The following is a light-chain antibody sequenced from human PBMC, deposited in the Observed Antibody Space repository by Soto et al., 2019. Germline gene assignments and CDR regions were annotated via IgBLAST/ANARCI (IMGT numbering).Light chain of an antibody. V-gene: IGKV3-20*01. Sequence: EIVLTQSPGTLSLSPGERATLSCRASQSVAKNYLAWYKQKPGQAPRLLVYDASTRATGVPDRFRGSGSGTDFTLTITRLEPEDFAVYYCQHYNYWPPKTFGQGTKVDIK. CDR1: QSVAKNY. J-gene: IGKJ1*01. CDR3: QHYNYWPPKT. CDR2: DAS.